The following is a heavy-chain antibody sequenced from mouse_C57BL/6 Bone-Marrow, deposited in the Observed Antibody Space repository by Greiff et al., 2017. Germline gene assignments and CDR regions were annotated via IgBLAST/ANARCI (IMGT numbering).Heavy chain of an antibody. D-gene: IGHD3-2*02. Sequence: VKLMESGAELVRPGASVKLSCKASGYTFTDYYINWVKQRPGQGLEWIARIYPGSGNTYYNEKFKGKATLTAEKSSSTAYMQLSSLTSEDSAVYFCAREEDSSGFAYWGQGTLVTVSA. CDR1: GYTFTDYY. CDR3: AREEDSSGFAY. J-gene: IGHJ3*01. CDR2: IYPGSGNT. V-gene: IGHV1-76*01.